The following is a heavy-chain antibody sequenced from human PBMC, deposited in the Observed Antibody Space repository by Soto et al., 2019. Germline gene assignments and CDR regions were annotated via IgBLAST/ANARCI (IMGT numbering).Heavy chain of an antibody. J-gene: IGHJ4*02. Sequence: QVQLVESGGGVFQPGRSLRLSCAASGFTFSSYSMHWFRQAPGKGLEWVAVVSYDGTIEYYADSVKGRFTVSRDNSKNTLSLQMNSLGAEDSAGYYCAKEGVSPRSYNGDFDSWGQGTLVTVSS. CDR3: AKEGVSPRSYNGDFDS. CDR2: VSYDGTIE. CDR1: GFTFSSYS. D-gene: IGHD2-15*01. V-gene: IGHV3-30*18.